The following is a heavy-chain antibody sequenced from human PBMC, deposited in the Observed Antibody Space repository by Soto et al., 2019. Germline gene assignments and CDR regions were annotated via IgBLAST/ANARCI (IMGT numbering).Heavy chain of an antibody. CDR1: GFTFSSYG. V-gene: IGHV3-30*03. Sequence: QVQLVESGGGVVQPGRSLRLSCAASGFTFSSYGMHWVRQAPGKGLEWVAVISYDGSNKYYADSVKGRFTISRDNSKNTLYLQMNSLSAEDTAVYYCPPRYSYGYLQLHYWGQGTLVTVSS. D-gene: IGHD5-18*01. J-gene: IGHJ4*02. CDR2: ISYDGSNK. CDR3: PPRYSYGYLQLHY.